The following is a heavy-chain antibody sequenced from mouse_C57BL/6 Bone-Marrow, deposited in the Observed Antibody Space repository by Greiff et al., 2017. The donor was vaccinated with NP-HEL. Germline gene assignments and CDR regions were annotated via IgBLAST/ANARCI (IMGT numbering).Heavy chain of an antibody. D-gene: IGHD3-3*01. CDR2: IRSKSNNYAT. J-gene: IGHJ3*01. CDR3: VRHGGRAC. Sequence: EVMLVESGGGLVQPKGSLKISCAASGFSFTTYAMNWVRQAPGKGLEWVARIRSKSNNYATYYADSVKDRFTISRDDSESMLYLQMNNLKTEDTAMYYCVRHGGRACWGKGTLVTVSA. CDR1: GFSFTTYA. V-gene: IGHV10-1*01.